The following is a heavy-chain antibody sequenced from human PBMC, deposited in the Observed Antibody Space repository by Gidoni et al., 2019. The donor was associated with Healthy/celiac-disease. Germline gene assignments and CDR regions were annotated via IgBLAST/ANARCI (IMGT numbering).Heavy chain of an antibody. J-gene: IGHJ4*02. CDR1: GGSIRSGGYY. CDR3: ARSGRIAARPIDY. CDR2: IYYSGST. Sequence: QVQLQESGPGLVKPSQTLSLTCTVSGGSIRSGGYYWSWIRQHPGKGLEWIGYIYYSGSTYYNPSLKSRVTISVDTSKNQFSLKLSSVTAADTAVYYCARSGRIAARPIDYWGQGTLVTVSS. V-gene: IGHV4-31*03. D-gene: IGHD6-6*01.